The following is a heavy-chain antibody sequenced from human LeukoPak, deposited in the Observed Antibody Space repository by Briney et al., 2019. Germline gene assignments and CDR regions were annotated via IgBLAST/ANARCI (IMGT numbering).Heavy chain of an antibody. CDR2: IRSKAYRGTA. Sequence: GGPLRLSCTGSGFTFGDHAMSWVRQAPGKGLEWVGFIRSKAYRGTAEYAASVKGRFTISRDDSASIAYLQMNSLRTEDTAVYYCARGPIQLWIHNAMDVWGQGTTVTVSS. CDR1: GFTFGDHA. V-gene: IGHV3-49*04. CDR3: ARGPIQLWIHNAMDV. J-gene: IGHJ6*02. D-gene: IGHD5-18*01.